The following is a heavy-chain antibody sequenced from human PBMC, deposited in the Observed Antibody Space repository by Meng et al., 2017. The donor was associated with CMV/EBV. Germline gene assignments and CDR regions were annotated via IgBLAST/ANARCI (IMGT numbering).Heavy chain of an antibody. J-gene: IGHJ4*02. CDR3: AKVSGRAVSPYCGCASCYTGRGYFDY. V-gene: IGHV3-23*01. D-gene: IGHD2-2*02. Sequence: GESLKISCAASGFTFSSYAMSWVRQAPGKGLEWVSATSGSGGSTYYADSVKGRFTISRDNSKNTLYLQMNSLRAEDTAIYYCAKVSGRAVSPYCGCASCYTGRGYFDYWGQGTLVTVSS. CDR2: TSGSGGST. CDR1: GFTFSSYA.